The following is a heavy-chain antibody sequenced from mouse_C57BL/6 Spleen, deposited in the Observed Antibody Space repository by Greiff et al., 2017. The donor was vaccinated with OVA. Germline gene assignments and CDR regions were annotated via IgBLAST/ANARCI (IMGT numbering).Heavy chain of an antibody. D-gene: IGHD2-4*01. V-gene: IGHV1-50*01. J-gene: IGHJ3*01. Sequence: VQLQQPGAELVKPGASVKLSCKASGYTFTSYWMPWVKQRPGQGLEWIGEIDPSDSYTNYNQKFKGKATLTVDTSSSTAYMQLSSLASEDSAVYYCARSGYYDYDDWFAYWGQGTLVTVSA. CDR2: IDPSDSYT. CDR3: ARSGYYDYDDWFAY. CDR1: GYTFTSYW.